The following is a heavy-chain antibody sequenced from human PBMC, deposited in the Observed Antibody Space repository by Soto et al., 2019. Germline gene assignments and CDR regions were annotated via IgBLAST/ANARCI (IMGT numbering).Heavy chain of an antibody. V-gene: IGHV3-9*01. CDR3: AQDREGMDY. Sequence: EVQLVESGGGLVQPGRSLRLSCVGSGFTFDDYGMHWVRQAPGKGLEWVSGISCDSGSIGYAESVKGRFTISRDNAKNALYLQMNSLKSEDTALYYCAQDREGMDYWGQGTLVTVSS. D-gene: IGHD6-13*01. J-gene: IGHJ4*02. CDR1: GFTFDDYG. CDR2: ISCDSGSI.